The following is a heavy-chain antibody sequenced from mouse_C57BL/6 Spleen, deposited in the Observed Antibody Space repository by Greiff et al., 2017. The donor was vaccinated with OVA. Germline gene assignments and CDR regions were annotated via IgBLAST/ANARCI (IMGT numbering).Heavy chain of an antibody. CDR1: GFTFSSYA. V-gene: IGHV5-4*03. Sequence: EVMLVESGGGLVKPGGSLKLSCAASGFTFSSYAMSWVRQTPEKRLEWVATISDGGSYTYYPDNVKGRFTISRDNAKNNLYLQMSHLKSEDTAMYYCARAVVNAMDYWGQGTSVTVS. J-gene: IGHJ4*01. CDR3: ARAVVNAMDY. D-gene: IGHD1-1*01. CDR2: ISDGGSYT.